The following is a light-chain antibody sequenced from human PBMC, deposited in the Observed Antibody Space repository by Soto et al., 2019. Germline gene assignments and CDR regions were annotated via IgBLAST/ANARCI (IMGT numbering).Light chain of an antibody. J-gene: IGLJ1*01. CDR3: CSYAGSTTFYV. CDR2: EVS. V-gene: IGLV2-14*01. Sequence: QSALTQPASVSGSPGQSITISCTGTSSDVGGYNYVSWYQQHPGKAPKLMIYEVSNRPSGVSNRFSGSKSGNTASLTISGLQAEDEAEYYCCSYAGSTTFYVFGPGTKVTVL. CDR1: SSDVGGYNY.